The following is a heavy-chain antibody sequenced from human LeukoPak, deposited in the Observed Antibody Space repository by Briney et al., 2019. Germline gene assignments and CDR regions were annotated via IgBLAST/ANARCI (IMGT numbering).Heavy chain of an antibody. J-gene: IGHJ3*02. D-gene: IGHD3-22*01. CDR1: GGTFSSYG. CDR2: IIPIYASS. CDR3: ARVYYQYYYDSSGYYYGTSEGPAFDI. Sequence: SVKVSCKASGGTFSSYGVAWVRQAPGQGLEWMGGIIPIYASSNYARKFQGRVTITADKYTGTAYMELSSLTSEDTAVYYCARVYYQYYYDSSGYYYGTSEGPAFDIWGQGTMVTVSS. V-gene: IGHV1-69*06.